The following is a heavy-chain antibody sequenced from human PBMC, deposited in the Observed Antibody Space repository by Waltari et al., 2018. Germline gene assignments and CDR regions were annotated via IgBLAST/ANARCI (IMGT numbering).Heavy chain of an antibody. V-gene: IGHV3-23*01. CDR2: ISGTGDRT. J-gene: IGHJ4*02. CDR1: GFTFRNFG. CDR3: AKGGLYHFDY. Sequence: EVQLLESGGDLVKPGGSLRLSCAVSGFTFRNFGMSWVRQAPGKGLEWVSAISGTGDRTYFPDSVKGRFTISRDNSKNTLYLQLNNLRVEDTAVYYCAKGGLYHFDYWGQGSLVTVS.